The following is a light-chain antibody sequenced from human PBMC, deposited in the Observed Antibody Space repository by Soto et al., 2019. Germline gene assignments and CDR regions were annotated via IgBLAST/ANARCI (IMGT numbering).Light chain of an antibody. Sequence: QSVLTQPASVSGSPGQTIAISCTGTSSDVGGYTYVSWYQQHPGKAPKPMIYDVSARPSGVSNRFSGSKSDNTASLTISGLQAEDEADYYCSSYTSSNTVIFGGGTKLTVL. CDR3: SSYTSSNTVI. V-gene: IGLV2-14*01. J-gene: IGLJ2*01. CDR2: DVS. CDR1: SSDVGGYTY.